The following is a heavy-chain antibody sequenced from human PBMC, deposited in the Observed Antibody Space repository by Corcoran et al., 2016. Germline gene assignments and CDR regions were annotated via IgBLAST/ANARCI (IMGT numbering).Heavy chain of an antibody. Sequence: QVQLVESGGGVVQPGRSLRLSCAASGFTFSSYGMHWVRQAPGKGLEWVAVISYDGSNKYYEDSVKGRFTISRDNSKNTLYLQMNSLRAEDTAVYYCENGQGTTVRWNYYYYGMDVWGQGTTVTVSS. CDR3: ENGQGTTVRWNYYYYGMDV. V-gene: IGHV3-30*18. J-gene: IGHJ6*02. CDR1: GFTFSSYG. D-gene: IGHD4-4*01. CDR2: ISYDGSNK.